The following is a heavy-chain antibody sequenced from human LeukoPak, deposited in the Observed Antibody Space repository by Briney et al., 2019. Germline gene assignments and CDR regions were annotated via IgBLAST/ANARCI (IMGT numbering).Heavy chain of an antibody. D-gene: IGHD2-2*01. J-gene: IGHJ4*02. CDR2: ISSNGGST. Sequence: PGGSLRLSCSASGFTFSSYAMHWVRQAPGKGLEYVSAISSNGGSTYYADSVKGRFTISRDNSKNMLYLQMSSLRAEDTAVYYCVTGPVVPAAPFYFDYWGQGTLVTVSS. V-gene: IGHV3-64D*06. CDR3: VTGPVVPAAPFYFDY. CDR1: GFTFSSYA.